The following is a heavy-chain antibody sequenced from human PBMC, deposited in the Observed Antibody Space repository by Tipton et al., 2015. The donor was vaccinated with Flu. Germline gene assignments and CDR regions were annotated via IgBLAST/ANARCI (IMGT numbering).Heavy chain of an antibody. D-gene: IGHD6-19*01. J-gene: IGHJ6*02. Sequence: TLSLTCTVSGGSISSYWWSWIREPPGKGLEWIGYIHYSGSTKYKPSLKSRVTISVDMSTNTFSLNLRSVTAADMATYFCARAESSVWAGYYYGLDVWGQGATVTVSS. CDR1: GGSISSYW. V-gene: IGHV4-59*08. CDR2: IHYSGST. CDR3: ARAESSVWAGYYYGLDV.